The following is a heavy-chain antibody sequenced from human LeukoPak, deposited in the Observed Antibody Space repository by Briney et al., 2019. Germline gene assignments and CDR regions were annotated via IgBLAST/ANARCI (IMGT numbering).Heavy chain of an antibody. D-gene: IGHD6-19*01. J-gene: IGHJ5*02. V-gene: IGHV1-8*01. CDR2: MNPISGNT. Sequence: GASVKVSCKASGYTFTSYDINWVRQATGQGLEWMGWMNPISGNTGYAQKFQGRVTITADKSTSTAYMELSSLRSEDTAVYYCARDKRRPTLNSGWYWFDPWGQGTLVTVSS. CDR1: GYTFTSYD. CDR3: ARDKRRPTLNSGWYWFDP.